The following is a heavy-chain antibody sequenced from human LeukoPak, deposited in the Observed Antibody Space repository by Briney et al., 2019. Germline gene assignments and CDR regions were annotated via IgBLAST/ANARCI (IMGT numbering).Heavy chain of an antibody. V-gene: IGHV3-21*01. J-gene: IGHJ3*02. CDR1: VFTFRDYA. CDR2: ISSSGSYI. Sequence: GGSLRLSCATSVFTFRDYAMTWVRQAPGKGLEWVSSISSSGSYIHYADSMKGRFTISRDNAKNALHLQMNSLRAEDTAVYYCASSHRSQPFDIWGQGTMVTVSS. CDR3: ASSHRSQPFDI.